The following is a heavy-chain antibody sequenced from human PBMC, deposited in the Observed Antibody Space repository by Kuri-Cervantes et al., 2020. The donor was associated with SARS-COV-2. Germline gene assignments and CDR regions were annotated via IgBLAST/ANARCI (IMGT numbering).Heavy chain of an antibody. J-gene: IGHJ4*02. CDR2: ISYGGSNK. V-gene: IGHV3-30*03. D-gene: IGHD1-26*01. CDR3: ARTGGSYYLFDY. CDR1: GFTFSSYG. Sequence: GGSLRLSCAASGFTFSSYGMHWVRQAPGKGLEWVAVISYGGSNKYYADSVKGRFTISRDNSKNTLYLQMNSLRAEDTAVYYCARTGGSYYLFDYWGQGTLVTVSS.